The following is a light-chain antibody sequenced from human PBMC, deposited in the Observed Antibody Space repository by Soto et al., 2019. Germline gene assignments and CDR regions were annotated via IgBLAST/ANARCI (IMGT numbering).Light chain of an antibody. CDR2: GNS. CDR1: SSNIGAGYD. V-gene: IGLV1-40*01. CDR3: QSYDSSPSGGV. Sequence: QSVLTQPPSVSGAPGQRVTISCTGSSSNIGAGYDVHWYQQLPGTAPKLLIHGNSNRPSGVPDRFSGSKSGTSASLAITGLQAEDEADYYCQSYDSSPSGGVFGGGTKLTVL. J-gene: IGLJ3*02.